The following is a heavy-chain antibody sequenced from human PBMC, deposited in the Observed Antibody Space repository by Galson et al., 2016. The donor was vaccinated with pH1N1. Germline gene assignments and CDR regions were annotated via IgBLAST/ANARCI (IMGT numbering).Heavy chain of an antibody. J-gene: IGHJ4*02. Sequence: SVKVSCKASGGTFTSYTITWVRQAPGQGLERMGRMIPILGLSNYAQKFQGRVTITADKSRSTAYMELSSLKSEDTAVYFCARARGHAAMDPFDFWGQGTLVTV. CDR2: MIPILGLS. CDR1: GGTFTSYT. V-gene: IGHV1-69*02. CDR3: ARARGHAAMDPFDF. D-gene: IGHD5-18*01.